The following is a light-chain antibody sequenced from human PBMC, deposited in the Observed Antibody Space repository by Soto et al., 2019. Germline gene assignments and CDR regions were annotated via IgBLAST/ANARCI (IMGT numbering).Light chain of an antibody. V-gene: IGLV2-14*01. CDR1: SSDVGGYNY. J-gene: IGLJ2*01. CDR2: DVS. Sequence: QSALTQPASVSGSPGQSITISCTGTSSDVGGYNYVSWYQQHPGKAPKLMIYDVSNRPSGVSTRFSGSKSGNTASLTNSGLQAEDEADYYCRSYTSSSSVGFSGGTKVTVL. CDR3: RSYTSSSSVG.